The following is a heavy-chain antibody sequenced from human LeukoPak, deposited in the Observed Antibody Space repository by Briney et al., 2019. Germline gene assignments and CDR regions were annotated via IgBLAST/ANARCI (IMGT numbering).Heavy chain of an antibody. Sequence: ASVKVSCKASGYTFTDYYMHWVRQAPGQGLEWMGWINPNSGGTKYTQKSQGRVTMTRDTPISTAYMELSRLRSDDTAVYYCATDHLDSSGWYGYWGQGTLVTVSS. J-gene: IGHJ4*02. CDR1: GYTFTDYY. CDR3: ATDHLDSSGWYGY. D-gene: IGHD6-19*01. CDR2: INPNSGGT. V-gene: IGHV1-2*02.